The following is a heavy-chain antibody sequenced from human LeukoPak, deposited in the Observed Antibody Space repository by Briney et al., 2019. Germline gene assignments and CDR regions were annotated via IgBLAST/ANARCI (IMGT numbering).Heavy chain of an antibody. CDR3: ARALYYDSSGYYSSSYYYFQH. CDR1: GYTFTSYY. Sequence: ASVKVSCKAFGYTFTSYYLHWVRQAPGQGLEWMGWINPNSGGTNYAQKFQGRVTMTRDTSISTAYMELSRLRSDVTAEYYCARALYYDSSGYYSSSYYYFQHWGQGTLVTVSS. D-gene: IGHD3-22*01. J-gene: IGHJ1*01. V-gene: IGHV1-2*02. CDR2: INPNSGGT.